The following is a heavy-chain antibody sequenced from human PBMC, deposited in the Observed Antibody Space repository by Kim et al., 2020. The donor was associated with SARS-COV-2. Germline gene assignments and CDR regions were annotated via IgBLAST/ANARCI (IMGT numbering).Heavy chain of an antibody. Sequence: SETLSLTCTVSGGSISSYYWSWIRQPPGKGLEWIGYIYYSGSTNYNPSLKSRVTISVDTSKNQFSLKLSSVTAADTAVYHCAREAVVVAATFGRWFDPWGQGTLVTVSS. CDR1: GGSISSYY. CDR2: IYYSGST. CDR3: AREAVVVAATFGRWFDP. V-gene: IGHV4-59*12. D-gene: IGHD2-15*01. J-gene: IGHJ5*02.